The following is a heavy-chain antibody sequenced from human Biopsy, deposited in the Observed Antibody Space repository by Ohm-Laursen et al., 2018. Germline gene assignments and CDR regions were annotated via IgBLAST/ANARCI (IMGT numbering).Heavy chain of an antibody. Sequence: TLSLTCTVSGGSIDTQSWIRQPAGKGLEWIGRVDIRGHADYSSSLRSRVTMSADASKNQFFLKLTSVTAADTAVYFCARVKGEWPEYEFDKWGQGILVTVSS. CDR3: ARVKGEWPEYEFDK. J-gene: IGHJ4*02. CDR2: VDIRGHA. D-gene: IGHD3-16*01. CDR1: GGSIDTQS. V-gene: IGHV4-4*07.